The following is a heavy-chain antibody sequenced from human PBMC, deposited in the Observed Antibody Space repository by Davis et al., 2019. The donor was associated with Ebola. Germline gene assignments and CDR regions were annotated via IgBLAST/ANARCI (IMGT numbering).Heavy chain of an antibody. CDR3: ASLVVVAATNFDY. J-gene: IGHJ4*02. Sequence: PGGSLRLSCAASGFTFSSYAMHWVRQAPGKGLEWVAVISYDGSNKYYADSVKGRFTISRDNSKNTLYLQMNSLRAEDTAVYYCASLVVVAATNFDYWGQGTLVTVSS. D-gene: IGHD2-15*01. CDR1: GFTFSSYA. CDR2: ISYDGSNK. V-gene: IGHV3-30-3*02.